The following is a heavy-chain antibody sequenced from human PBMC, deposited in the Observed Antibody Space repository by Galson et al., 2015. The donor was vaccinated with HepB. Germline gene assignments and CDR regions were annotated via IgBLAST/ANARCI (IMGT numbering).Heavy chain of an antibody. Sequence: SLRLSCAASGFTFSSYWMSWVRQAPGKGLEWVANIKQDGSEKYYVDSVKGRFTISRDNAKNSLYLQMNSLRAEDTAVYYCARGGRGWYAGYFQHWGQGTLVTVSS. CDR3: ARGGRGWYAGYFQH. J-gene: IGHJ1*01. D-gene: IGHD6-19*01. CDR2: IKQDGSEK. V-gene: IGHV3-7*03. CDR1: GFTFSSYW.